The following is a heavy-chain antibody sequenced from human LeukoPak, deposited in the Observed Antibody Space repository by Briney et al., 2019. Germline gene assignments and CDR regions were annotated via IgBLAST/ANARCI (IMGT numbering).Heavy chain of an antibody. J-gene: IGHJ4*02. Sequence: SETLSLTCTVSGDFISGSYWSWIRQPAGKGLEWIGRIYTTRTADYNPSLTSRVTMSVDKSKEQLSLKLNSVTAADTAVYYCATVGGEGGFLHYWGQGILVAVSS. D-gene: IGHD7-27*01. CDR1: GDFISGSY. V-gene: IGHV4-4*07. CDR3: ATVGGEGGFLHY. CDR2: IYTTRTA.